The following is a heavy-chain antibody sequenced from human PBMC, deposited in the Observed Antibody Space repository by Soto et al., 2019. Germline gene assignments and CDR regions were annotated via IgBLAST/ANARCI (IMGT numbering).Heavy chain of an antibody. CDR3: ARGPPRYYDYIWGSYRYGAFDI. CDR2: ISAYNGNT. V-gene: IGHV1-18*01. J-gene: IGHJ3*02. CDR1: GYTFTSYG. Sequence: ASVKVSCKASGYTFTSYGISWVRQAPGQGLEWMGWISAYNGNTNYAQKLQGRVTMTTDTSTSTAYMELRSLRSDDTAVYYCARGPPRYYDYIWGSYRYGAFDIWGKGTMVTASS. D-gene: IGHD3-16*02.